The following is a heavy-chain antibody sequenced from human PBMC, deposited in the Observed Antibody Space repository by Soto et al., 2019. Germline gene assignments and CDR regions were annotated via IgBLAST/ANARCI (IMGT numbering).Heavy chain of an antibody. CDR2: IYSGGST. J-gene: IGHJ4*02. CDR3: GRVGSEPYSSSSPFDY. V-gene: IGHV3-53*04. Sequence: GGSLRLSCAASGFTVSSNYMSWVRQAPGKGLEWVSVIYSGGSTYYADSVKGRFTISRHNSKNTLYLQMNSLRAEDTAVYYCGRVGSEPYSSSSPFDYWGQGTLVTVSS. D-gene: IGHD6-6*01. CDR1: GFTVSSNY.